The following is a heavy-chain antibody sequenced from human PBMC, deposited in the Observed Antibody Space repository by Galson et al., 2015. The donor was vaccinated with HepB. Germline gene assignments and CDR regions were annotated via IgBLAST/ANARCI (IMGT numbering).Heavy chain of an antibody. D-gene: IGHD1-26*01. CDR1: GFSFGEDA. Sequence: SLRLSCAASGFSFGEDAMTWIRPAPGRGLELVGFIRSRSYGGTIEYDVSVEGRFTISRDDSKSIAYLEMNSLKTEHTAVYYCASASWESFHYYYMDVWGKGTTVTVSS. J-gene: IGHJ6*03. CDR2: IRSRSYGGTI. V-gene: IGHV3-49*03. CDR3: ASASWESFHYYYMDV.